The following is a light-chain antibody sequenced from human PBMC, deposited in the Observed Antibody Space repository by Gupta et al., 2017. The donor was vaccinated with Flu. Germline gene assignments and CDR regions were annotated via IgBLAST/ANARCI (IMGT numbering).Light chain of an antibody. V-gene: IGKV1D-13*01. CDR3: QQVNNYLFT. Sequence: AIQLTQSPSSLSASVGDRVTITCRASQGINSAVAWYQQKPGKAPNLLIYDASTLESGVPSRTNGSGSGTDFTLTINSLQPENFATSYCQQVNNYLFTFGQGTLLEIK. CDR1: QGINSA. J-gene: IGKJ5*01. CDR2: DAS.